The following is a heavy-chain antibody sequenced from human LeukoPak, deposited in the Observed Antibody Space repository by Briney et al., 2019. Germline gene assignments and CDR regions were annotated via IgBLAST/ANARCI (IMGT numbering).Heavy chain of an antibody. D-gene: IGHD6-13*01. V-gene: IGHV3-30*03. J-gene: IGHJ4*02. CDR2: ISYDGSNK. CDR1: GCTFSTRG. Sequence: QPGGLLRLSCAAAGCTFSTRGMHWVRQAPGKGLEWVAIISYDGSNKYYVDSVKGRFTISRDNSKNTLYLQMNSVGAEDTAVYYCAIRPIKQQLVLVDYWGQGTLVSVSS. CDR3: AIRPIKQQLVLVDY.